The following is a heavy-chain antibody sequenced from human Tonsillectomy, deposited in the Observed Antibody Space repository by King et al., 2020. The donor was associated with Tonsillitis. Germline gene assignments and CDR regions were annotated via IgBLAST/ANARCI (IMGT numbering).Heavy chain of an antibody. CDR3: ARNRATMIAYYFDY. V-gene: IGHV1-18*01. CDR2: INTYNGNT. D-gene: IGHD3-22*01. J-gene: IGHJ4*02. CDR1: VYPFSTFG. Sequence: LVQSGAEVKVPGASWKVSCKASVYPFSTFGINWVRQAPGQGLDGMGWINTYNGNTEYPQKLQGRVTLTSDTSTSTAYLRLRSLTSDDTAVYYCARNRATMIAYYFDYWGQGTLVTVSP.